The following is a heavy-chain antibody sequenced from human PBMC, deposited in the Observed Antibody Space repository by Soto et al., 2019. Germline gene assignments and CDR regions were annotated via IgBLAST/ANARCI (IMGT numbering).Heavy chain of an antibody. CDR1: GYTFTSYY. CDR3: ARDFDCSSTSCPLTYYYGMDV. CDR2: INPSGGST. V-gene: IGHV1-46*01. J-gene: IGHJ6*02. Sequence: ASVKVCCTASGYTFTSYYMHWVRQAPGQGLEWMGIINPSGGSTSYAQKFQGRVTMTRDTSTSTVYMELSSLRSEDTAVYYCARDFDCSSTSCPLTYYYGMDVWGQGTTVTVSS. D-gene: IGHD2-2*01.